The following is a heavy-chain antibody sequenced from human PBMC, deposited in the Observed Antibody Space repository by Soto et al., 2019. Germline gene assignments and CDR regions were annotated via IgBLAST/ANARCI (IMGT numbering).Heavy chain of an antibody. CDR3: ARGPSMGWFDP. D-gene: IGHD3-10*01. CDR1: GGSFSGYY. Sequence: QVQLQQWGAGLLKPSETLSLTCAVYGGSFSGYYWSWIRQPPGKGLEWMGEINHSGSTTYTPSLKSRVTISVDTSKNQFSLKLSSVTAADTAVYYCARGPSMGWFDPWGQGTLVTVSS. CDR2: INHSGST. J-gene: IGHJ5*02. V-gene: IGHV4-34*01.